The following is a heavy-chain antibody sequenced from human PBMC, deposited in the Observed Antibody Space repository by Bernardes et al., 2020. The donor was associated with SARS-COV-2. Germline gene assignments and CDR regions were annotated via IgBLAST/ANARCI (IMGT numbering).Heavy chain of an antibody. CDR3: VHRRPASSAMTLDDAFDI. D-gene: IGHD2-2*01. J-gene: IGHJ3*02. V-gene: IGHV2-5*02. CDR2: FFWDDDE. CDR1: GFSLATYHKGG. Sequence: SGPTLLKPTQTLALTCSLSGFSLATYHKGGVGWIRQPPGKAPEWLALFFWDDDERYTPSLRDRLTITRDTSKNMVLLTMTNMDPVDTATYYCVHRRPASSAMTLDDAFDIWGQGTLVTVSA.